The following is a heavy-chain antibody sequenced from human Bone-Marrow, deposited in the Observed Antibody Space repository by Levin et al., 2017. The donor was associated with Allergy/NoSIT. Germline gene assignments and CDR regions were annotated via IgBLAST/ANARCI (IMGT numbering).Heavy chain of an antibody. CDR3: AKDLYYGSGPDY. CDR1: GFTFSSYG. D-gene: IGHD3-10*01. J-gene: IGHJ4*02. Sequence: GESLKISCAASGFTFSSYGMHWVRQAPGKGLEWVAVISYDGSNKYYADSVKGRFTISRDNSKNTLYLQMNSLRAEDTAVYYCAKDLYYGSGPDYWGQGTLVTVSS. V-gene: IGHV3-30*18. CDR2: ISYDGSNK.